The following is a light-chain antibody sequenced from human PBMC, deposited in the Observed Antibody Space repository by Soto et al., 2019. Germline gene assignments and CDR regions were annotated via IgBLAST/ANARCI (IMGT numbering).Light chain of an antibody. V-gene: IGLV2-8*01. CDR2: EVN. CDR1: SSDVGGYNF. Sequence: QSALTQAPSASGSPGQSVTISCTGTSSDVGGYNFVSWYQQHPGKAPKLMIYEVNKRPSGVPDRFSGSKSGNTASLTVSGLQAEDEADYYCKSYEGRNIYVFGTGTKVTVL. CDR3: KSYEGRNIYV. J-gene: IGLJ1*01.